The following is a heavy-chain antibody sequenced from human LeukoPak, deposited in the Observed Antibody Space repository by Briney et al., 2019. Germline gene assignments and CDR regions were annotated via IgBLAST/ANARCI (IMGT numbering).Heavy chain of an antibody. CDR3: AREDGYCSGGNCYSYFDS. CDR1: GFTFSSYS. Sequence: GGSLRLSCAASGFTFSSYSMNWVRQAPGKGLEWVSSISSSSSYIYYADSVKGRFTISRDNAKNSLYLQMNSLRAEDTAVYYCAREDGYCSGGNCYSYFDSWGQGTLVTVSS. J-gene: IGHJ4*02. D-gene: IGHD2-15*01. V-gene: IGHV3-21*01. CDR2: ISSSSSYI.